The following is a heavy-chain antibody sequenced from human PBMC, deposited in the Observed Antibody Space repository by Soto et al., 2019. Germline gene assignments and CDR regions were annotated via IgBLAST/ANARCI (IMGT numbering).Heavy chain of an antibody. J-gene: IGHJ3*02. CDR1: GFTFSSYA. D-gene: IGHD3-10*01. CDR3: ARGGAGGYYGSGRTPNAFDI. Sequence: QVQLVESGGGVVQPGRSLRLSCAASGFTFSSYAMHLVRQAPGKGLEWVAVISFDGSNQYYADSVKGRFTISRDNSKNTLYLQMNSLRAEDTAVYYCARGGAGGYYGSGRTPNAFDIWGQGTMVTVSS. CDR2: ISFDGSNQ. V-gene: IGHV3-30-3*01.